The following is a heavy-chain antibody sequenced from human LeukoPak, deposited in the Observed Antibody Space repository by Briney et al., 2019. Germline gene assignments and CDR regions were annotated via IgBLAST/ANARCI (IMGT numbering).Heavy chain of an antibody. J-gene: IGHJ3*02. Sequence: GGSLRLSCAASGFTFSSYWMSWVRQAPGKGLEWVANIKQDGSEKYYVDSVKGRFTISRDNAKNSLYLQMNSLRAEDTAVYYCARLQWLVLGGAFDIWGQGTMVTVSS. D-gene: IGHD6-19*01. CDR3: ARLQWLVLGGAFDI. CDR2: IKQDGSEK. V-gene: IGHV3-7*01. CDR1: GFTFSSYW.